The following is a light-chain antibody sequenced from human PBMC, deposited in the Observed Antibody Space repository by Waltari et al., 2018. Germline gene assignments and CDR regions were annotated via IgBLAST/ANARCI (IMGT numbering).Light chain of an antibody. CDR3: QQYHSSSRT. CDR2: KAS. Sequence: DIQMTQSPSTLSASVGDRVTITCRASQSIDSWLAWYQQKPGKAPNLLIYKASILHSGVPSRFSGRGSGTEFTLTISGLQPDDFAAYYCQQYHSSSRTFGQGTNVEMK. CDR1: QSIDSW. V-gene: IGKV1-5*03. J-gene: IGKJ1*01.